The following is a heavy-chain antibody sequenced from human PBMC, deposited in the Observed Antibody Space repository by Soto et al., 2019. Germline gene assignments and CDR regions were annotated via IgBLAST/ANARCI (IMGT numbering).Heavy chain of an antibody. CDR3: ASSGYCSSTSCYTGYDY. Sequence: SVKVSCKASGGTFSSYAISWVRQAPGQGLEWMGGIIPIFGTANYAQKFQGRVTITADESTSTAYMELSSLRSGDTAVHYCASSGYCSSTSCYTGYDYWGQGTLVTVSS. D-gene: IGHD2-2*02. CDR1: GGTFSSYA. CDR2: IIPIFGTA. J-gene: IGHJ4*02. V-gene: IGHV1-69*13.